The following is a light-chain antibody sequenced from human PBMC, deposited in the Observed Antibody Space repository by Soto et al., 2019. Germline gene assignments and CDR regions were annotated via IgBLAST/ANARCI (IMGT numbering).Light chain of an antibody. CDR3: QQYGNSPWT. CDR1: QSVSNSY. V-gene: IGKV3-20*01. J-gene: IGKJ1*01. Sequence: EIVLTQSPGTLSLSPGGRATLSCRASQSVSNSYLAWYQQKPGQAPRLLISGASSRATGIPNRFSGSGSGTDFSLTISRLETEDFAVYYCQQYGNSPWTFGQGTKVEIK. CDR2: GAS.